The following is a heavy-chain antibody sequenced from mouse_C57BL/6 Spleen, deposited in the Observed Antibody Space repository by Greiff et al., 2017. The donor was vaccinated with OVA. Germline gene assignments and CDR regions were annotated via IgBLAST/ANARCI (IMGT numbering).Heavy chain of an antibody. CDR3: GRSKTTQATYDY. Sequence: QVQLQQPGAELVKPGVSVKMSCKASGYTFTSHWITWVKQRPGQGLEWIGDINPGSGSTNYNEKFKSKATLTVDTSSSTAYMQLSSLSSEDSAVYCSGRSKTTQATYDYWGKGTTLTVSS. J-gene: IGHJ2*01. CDR1: GYTFTSHW. CDR2: INPGSGST. V-gene: IGHV1-55*01. D-gene: IGHD3-2*02.